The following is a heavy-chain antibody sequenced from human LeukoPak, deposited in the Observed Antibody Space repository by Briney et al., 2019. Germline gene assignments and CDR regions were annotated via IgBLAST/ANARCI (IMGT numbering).Heavy chain of an antibody. CDR1: GFPFSSYA. V-gene: IGHV3-64*01. CDR3: ARDSSITNYYYGMDV. D-gene: IGHD2-2*01. Sequence: GGSLRLSCTASGFPFSSYAMHWVRQAPGKGLEYVSGISSNGDSTYYANSVKGRFTISRDNSKNTLYLQMGSLRAEGMAVFYCARDSSITNYYYGMDVWGQGTTVTVSS. CDR2: ISSNGDST. J-gene: IGHJ6*02.